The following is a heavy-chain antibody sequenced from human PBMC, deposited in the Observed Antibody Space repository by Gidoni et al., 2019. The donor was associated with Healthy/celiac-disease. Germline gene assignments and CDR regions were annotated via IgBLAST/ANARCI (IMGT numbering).Heavy chain of an antibody. D-gene: IGHD4-17*01. CDR1: GSPFSSYA. Sequence: VELLASGGGLVQPGVSLRLSCSPHGSPFSSYAMSWVGQAPGKGLEWVSAISGSGGSTYYADAVKGRFTISRDNSKNTLYLQMNSLRAEDTAVYYCAKVSSNGDDESFDYWGQGTLVTVSS. CDR2: ISGSGGST. J-gene: IGHJ4*02. V-gene: IGHV3-23*01. CDR3: AKVSSNGDDESFDY.